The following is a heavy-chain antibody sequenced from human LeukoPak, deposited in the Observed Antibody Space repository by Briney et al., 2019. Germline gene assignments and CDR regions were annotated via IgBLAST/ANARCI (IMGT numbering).Heavy chain of an antibody. CDR3: AKAYSSGWYYFDY. D-gene: IGHD6-19*01. J-gene: IGHJ4*02. V-gene: IGHV3-7*03. CDR1: GFTFSSYW. Sequence: GGSLRLSCAASGFTFSSYWMSWVRQAPGKGLEWVANIKQDGSEKYYVDSVKGRFTISRDNAKNSLYLQMNSLRAEDTALYYCAKAYSSGWYYFDYWGQGTLVTVSS. CDR2: IKQDGSEK.